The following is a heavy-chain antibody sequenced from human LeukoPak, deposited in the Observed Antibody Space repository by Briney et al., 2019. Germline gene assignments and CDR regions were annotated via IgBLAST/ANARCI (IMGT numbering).Heavy chain of an antibody. CDR1: GYSISSGYY. CDR2: IYHSGST. Sequence: SETLSLTCTVSGYSISSGYYWGWIRQPPGKGLEWIGSIYHSGSTYYNPSLKSRVTISVDTSKNQFSLNLSSVTAADTAVYYCARVGPRPTAKIDPWGQGTLVTVSS. V-gene: IGHV4-38-2*02. J-gene: IGHJ5*02. CDR3: ARVGPRPTAKIDP. D-gene: IGHD5-18*01.